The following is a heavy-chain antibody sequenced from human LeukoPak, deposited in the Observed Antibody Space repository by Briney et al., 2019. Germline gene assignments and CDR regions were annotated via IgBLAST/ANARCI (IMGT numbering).Heavy chain of an antibody. CDR1: GGSINSHY. J-gene: IGHJ4*02. Sequence: SETLSLTCTVSGGSINSHYWSWIRQPPGKGPEWIGYIYYNGGTHYNPSLKSRVTISVDSSKNQFSLKLTSVTAADTVVYYCARAFYYDSSRFYQYFDFWGRGNLVTVSS. V-gene: IGHV4-59*11. D-gene: IGHD3-22*01. CDR3: ARAFYYDSSRFYQYFDF. CDR2: IYYNGGT.